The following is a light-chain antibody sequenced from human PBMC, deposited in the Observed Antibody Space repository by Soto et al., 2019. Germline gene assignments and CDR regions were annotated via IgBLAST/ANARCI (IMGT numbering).Light chain of an antibody. CDR1: SSDVGGYDF. CDR3: TSFAGSNFV. J-gene: IGLJ1*01. Sequence: QSALTQPPSASGSPGQSVTISCTGTSSDVGGYDFVSWYQQHPGKAPKLMIYEVSERPSGVPDRFSGSKSGNTASLTVSGLQMGEGADYSCTSFAGSNFVLGTGTKLTV. CDR2: EVS. V-gene: IGLV2-8*01.